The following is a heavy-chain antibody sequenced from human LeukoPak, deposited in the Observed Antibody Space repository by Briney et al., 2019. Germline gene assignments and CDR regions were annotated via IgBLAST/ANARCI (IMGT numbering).Heavy chain of an antibody. Sequence: PGGSLRLSCAASGFTFSDYGMHWVRQAPGKGLEWVAVIWYDGSNKYYADSVKGRFTISRDNSKDTLYLQMNSLRAEDTAVYYCARERITMVRGVTHYYYYGMDVWGQGTTVTVSS. CDR2: IWYDGSNK. CDR3: ARERITMVRGVTHYYYYGMDV. V-gene: IGHV3-33*08. CDR1: GFTFSDYG. J-gene: IGHJ6*02. D-gene: IGHD3-10*01.